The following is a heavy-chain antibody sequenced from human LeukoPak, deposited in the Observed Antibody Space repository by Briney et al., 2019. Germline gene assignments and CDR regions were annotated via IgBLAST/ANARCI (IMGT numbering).Heavy chain of an antibody. CDR1: GYTFTGYY. CDR3: ARDRARGEYYDFWSGSNWFDP. D-gene: IGHD3-3*01. J-gene: IGHJ5*02. CDR2: INPNSGGT. Sequence: GASVKVSCKASGYTFTGYYMHWVRQAPGQGLEWMGWINPNSGGTNYAQKFQGRVTMTRDTSISTAYMELSRLRSDDTAVYYCARDRARGEYYDFWSGSNWFDPWGQGTLVTVPS. V-gene: IGHV1-2*02.